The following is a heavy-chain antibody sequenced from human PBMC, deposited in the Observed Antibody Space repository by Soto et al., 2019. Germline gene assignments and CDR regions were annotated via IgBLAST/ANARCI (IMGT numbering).Heavy chain of an antibody. CDR2: IKQDGSEK. Sequence: GGSLRLSCAASGFTFSSYWMSWGRQAPGKGLEWVANIKQDGSEKYYVDSVKGRFTISRDNAKNSLYLQMNSLRAEDTAVYYCARDWDYDFWSGYYDYWGQGTLVTVSS. CDR3: ARDWDYDFWSGYYDY. D-gene: IGHD3-3*01. CDR1: GFTFSSYW. J-gene: IGHJ4*01. V-gene: IGHV3-7*01.